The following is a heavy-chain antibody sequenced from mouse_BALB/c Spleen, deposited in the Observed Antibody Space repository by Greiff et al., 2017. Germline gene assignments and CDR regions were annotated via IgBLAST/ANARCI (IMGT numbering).Heavy chain of an antibody. D-gene: IGHD2-1*01. CDR3: TRGYYGNYDYAMDY. CDR1: GFTFSSYT. V-gene: IGHV5-6-4*01. J-gene: IGHJ4*01. Sequence: EVMLVESGGGLVKPGGSLKLSCAASGFTFSSYTMSWVRQTPEKRLEWVATISSGGSYTYYTDSVKGRFTISRDKAKNTLYLQMSSLKSEDTAMYYCTRGYYGNYDYAMDYWGQGTSVTVSS. CDR2: ISSGGSYT.